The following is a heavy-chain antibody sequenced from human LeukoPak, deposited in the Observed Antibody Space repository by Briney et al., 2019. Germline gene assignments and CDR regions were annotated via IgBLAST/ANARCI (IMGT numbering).Heavy chain of an antibody. V-gene: IGHV4-34*01. CDR2: INHSGST. CDR1: GGSFSGYY. D-gene: IGHD1-26*01. J-gene: IGHJ3*02. CDR3: AREKVGANERRAFDI. Sequence: PSETLSLTCAVYGGSFSGYYWSWIRQPPGKGLEWIGEINHSGSTNYNPSLKSRVTISVDTSKNQFSLKLSSVTAADTAVYYCAREKVGANERRAFDIWGQGTMVTVSS.